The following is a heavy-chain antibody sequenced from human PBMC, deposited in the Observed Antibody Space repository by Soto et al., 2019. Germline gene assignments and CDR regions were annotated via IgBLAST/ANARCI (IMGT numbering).Heavy chain of an antibody. CDR2: IKQDGSEK. Sequence: GGSLRLSCAASGFTFSSYWMSWVRQAPGKGLEWVANIKQDGSEKYYVDSVKDRFTISRDNAKNSLYLQMNSLRAEDTAVYYCARKNYYDSSGYFYYFDYWGQGTLVTVSS. D-gene: IGHD3-22*01. CDR1: GFTFSSYW. J-gene: IGHJ4*02. V-gene: IGHV3-7*01. CDR3: ARKNYYDSSGYFYYFDY.